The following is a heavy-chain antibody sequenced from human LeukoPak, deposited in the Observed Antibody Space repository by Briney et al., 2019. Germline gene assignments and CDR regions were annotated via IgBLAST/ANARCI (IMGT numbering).Heavy chain of an antibody. CDR1: GFTFSSYG. V-gene: IGHV3-33*01. D-gene: IGHD5-12*01. Sequence: GGSLRLSCAASGFTFSSYGMHWVRQAPGKGLEWVAVVWYDGSNKYYADSVKGRFTISRDNSKNTLYLQMNSLRAEDTAVYYCARGDSGYDFLDYWGQGTLVTVSS. CDR3: ARGDSGYDFLDY. CDR2: VWYDGSNK. J-gene: IGHJ4*02.